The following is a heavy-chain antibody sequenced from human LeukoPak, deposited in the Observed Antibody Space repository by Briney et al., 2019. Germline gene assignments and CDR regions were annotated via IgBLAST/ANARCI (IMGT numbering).Heavy chain of an antibody. CDR3: AKDQQLEPFDY. CDR1: GFTFSDYY. V-gene: IGHV3-11*04. D-gene: IGHD1-1*01. Sequence: GGSLRLSCAASGFTFSDYYMSWIRQAPGKGLEWVSYISSSGSTIYYADSVKGRFTISRDNSKNTLYLQMNSLRAEDTAVYYCAKDQQLEPFDYWGQGTLVTVSS. CDR2: ISSSGSTI. J-gene: IGHJ4*02.